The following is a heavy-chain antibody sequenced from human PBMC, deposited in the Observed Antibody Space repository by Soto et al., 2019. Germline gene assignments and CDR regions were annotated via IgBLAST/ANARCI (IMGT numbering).Heavy chain of an antibody. V-gene: IGHV4-59*01. Sequence: SETPSLTCTVSGGSISSYYWSWIRQPPGKGLEWIGYIYYSGSTNYNPSLKSRVTISVDTSKNQFSLKLSSVTAANTAVYYCARRNIFYDSSGYYYGWFDPWGQGTLVTVSS. CDR2: IYYSGST. J-gene: IGHJ5*02. CDR3: ARRNIFYDSSGYYYGWFDP. CDR1: GGSISSYY. D-gene: IGHD3-22*01.